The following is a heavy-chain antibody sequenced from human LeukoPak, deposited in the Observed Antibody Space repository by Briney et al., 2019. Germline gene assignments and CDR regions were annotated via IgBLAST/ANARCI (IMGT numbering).Heavy chain of an antibody. D-gene: IGHD4-17*01. V-gene: IGHV1-2*02. CDR2: INPNSGGT. Sequence: ASVKVSCKASGYTFTGYYMHWVRQAPGQGLEWMGWINPNSGGTNYEQKFQGRVTMTRDTPISTAYMELSRLRSDDTAVYYCARDGVGGVYGDYGYFDLWGRGTLVTVSS. J-gene: IGHJ2*01. CDR3: ARDGVGGVYGDYGYFDL. CDR1: GYTFTGYY.